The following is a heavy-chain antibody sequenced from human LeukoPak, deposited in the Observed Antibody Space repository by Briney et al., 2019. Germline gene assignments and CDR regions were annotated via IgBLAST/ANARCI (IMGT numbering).Heavy chain of an antibody. D-gene: IGHD3-10*01. V-gene: IGHV3-74*01. CDR1: GFTFSSYW. Sequence: GGSLRLSCAASGFTFSSYWMHWVRQTPGKGLVWVSRIKSDGSTIYADSVKGRFTISRDNAKNSLYLQMNSLRAEDTALYYCGKDMSPGGLDNWGQGTLVTVSS. CDR2: IKSDGST. CDR3: GKDMSPGGLDN. J-gene: IGHJ4*02.